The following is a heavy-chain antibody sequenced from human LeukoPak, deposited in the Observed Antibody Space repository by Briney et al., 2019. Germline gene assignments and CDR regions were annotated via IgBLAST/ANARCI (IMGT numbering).Heavy chain of an antibody. CDR1: GFTFSSYS. J-gene: IGHJ4*02. CDR3: ASVEATVIHYFDY. V-gene: IGHV3-21*01. Sequence: GETLRLSCAASGFTFSSYSMNWVRQAPGKGLEWVSGIISSSRTTNYTDSVKGRFTISVDKSKKSLDLQMNSLRAEDTAVYYCASVEATVIHYFDYWGQGTLVT. CDR2: IISSSRTT. D-gene: IGHD4-17*01.